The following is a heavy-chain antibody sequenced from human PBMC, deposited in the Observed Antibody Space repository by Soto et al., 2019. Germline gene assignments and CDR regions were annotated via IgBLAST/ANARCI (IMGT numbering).Heavy chain of an antibody. CDR1: GDSISSGANY. J-gene: IGHJ6*02. CDR3: ARDRLMATAGTARHYFGLDV. V-gene: IGHV4-30-4*01. D-gene: IGHD5-18*01. CDR2: IYYSGST. Sequence: SETLSLTCTVSGDSISSGANYWSWIRQPPGKGLEWIGYIYYSGSTYYNPTLKSRVTISVDRSKNLFSLKLSSVTAADTAVYYCARDRLMATAGTARHYFGLDVWGQGTTVTVSS.